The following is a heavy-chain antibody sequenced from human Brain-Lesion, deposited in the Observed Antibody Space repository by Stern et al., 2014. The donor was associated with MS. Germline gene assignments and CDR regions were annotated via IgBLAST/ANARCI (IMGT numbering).Heavy chain of an antibody. CDR3: AKDRQYLTFFLDF. D-gene: IGHD2/OR15-2a*01. Sequence: VQLVESGGRVVQPGRPLRLSCAASGFSFSRFRLHCVRPAPRTGLEWVALISSDGSKDYADSVKGRFAISRDNSKNTLYLQMNSLRAEDTAVYYCAKDRQYLTFFLDFWGQGARVTVSS. J-gene: IGHJ4*02. CDR2: ISSDGSK. CDR1: GFSFSRFR. V-gene: IGHV3-30*18.